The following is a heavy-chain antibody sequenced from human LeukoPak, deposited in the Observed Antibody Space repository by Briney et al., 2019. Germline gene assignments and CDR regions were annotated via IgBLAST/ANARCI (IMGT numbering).Heavy chain of an antibody. J-gene: IGHJ3*01. Sequence: SETLSLTCTVPGDSISNYYWSWIRQPPGKGLEWIGFIYYSGSTNYNPSLRSRVTISVDTSKNQFSLKLSSVTAADMAVYYCARHWRDAPNHTDGLYAFDVWGQGTMVTVSS. V-gene: IGHV4-59*08. CDR2: IYYSGST. CDR3: ARHWRDAPNHTDGLYAFDV. D-gene: IGHD2-8*01. CDR1: GDSISNYY.